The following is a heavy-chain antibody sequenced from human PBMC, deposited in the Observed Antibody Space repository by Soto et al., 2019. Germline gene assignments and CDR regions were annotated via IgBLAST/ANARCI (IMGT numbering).Heavy chain of an antibody. D-gene: IGHD2-15*01. CDR3: ARVLGCSGGSCFYYGMDV. CDR2: INTGNGNT. V-gene: IGHV1-3*04. Sequence: ASVKVSCKASGYTFTSYAMHWVRQAPGQRLEWMGWINTGNGNTKYSQKFQGRVTITRDTSASTAYMELSSLRSEDTAVYYCARVLGCSGGSCFYYGMDVWGQGTTVTVSS. J-gene: IGHJ6*02. CDR1: GYTFTSYA.